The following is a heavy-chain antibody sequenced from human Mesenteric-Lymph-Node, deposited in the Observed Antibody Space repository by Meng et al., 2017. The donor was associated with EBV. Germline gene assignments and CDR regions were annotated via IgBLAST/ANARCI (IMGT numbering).Heavy chain of an antibody. Sequence: QVGLQPSRARPMKPSVTLSISCAFSVGSFCGYVWSCLRQPPRKGLELVVEINDSGSTNYHPFLKSLVTISVDTSKNQFSLKPSSVTDANAAVYYCEMVQGDLSGVTNWFDPWGQGTLVTVSS. CDR2: INDSGST. CDR1: VGSFCGYV. CDR3: EMVQGDLSGVTNWFDP. J-gene: IGHJ5*02. D-gene: IGHD3-10*01. V-gene: IGHV4-34*01.